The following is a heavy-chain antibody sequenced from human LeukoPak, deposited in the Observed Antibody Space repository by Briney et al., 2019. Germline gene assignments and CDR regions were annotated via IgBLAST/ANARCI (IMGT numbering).Heavy chain of an antibody. Sequence: GGSLRPSCAASGFTFSGYAMSWVRQAPGKGLEWVSAISGSGGSTYYADSVKGRFTISRDNSKNTLYLQMNSLRAEDTAVYYCAKEKYSSGSGIFDYWGQGTLVTVSS. CDR1: GFTFSGYA. CDR2: ISGSGGST. CDR3: AKEKYSSGSGIFDY. V-gene: IGHV3-23*01. D-gene: IGHD6-19*01. J-gene: IGHJ4*02.